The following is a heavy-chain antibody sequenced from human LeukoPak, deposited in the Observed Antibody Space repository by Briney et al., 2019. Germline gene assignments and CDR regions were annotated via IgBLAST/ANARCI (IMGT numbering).Heavy chain of an antibody. V-gene: IGHV1-18*01. D-gene: IGHD1-1*01. CDR1: GYTFSTYD. Sequence: ASVKVSCKASGYTFSTYDIIWVRQAPGQGLEWMGWISASNGDTDYAQKLQGRVTVTTDTSTSTAYMELRSLRSDDTAVYYCARGGRPSYFYYYMDVWGKGTTVTVSS. CDR2: ISASNGDT. J-gene: IGHJ6*03. CDR3: ARGGRPSYFYYYMDV.